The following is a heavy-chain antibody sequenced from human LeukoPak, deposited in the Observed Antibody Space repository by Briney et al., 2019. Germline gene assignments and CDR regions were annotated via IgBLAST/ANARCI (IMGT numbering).Heavy chain of an antibody. Sequence: GGSLRLSCAASGFTFSSYGMHWVRQAPGKGLEWVSYISSSSSTIYYADSVKGRFTISRDNAKNSLYLQMNSLRAEDTAVYYCAKSNYDSSGYYRGLYFDYWGQGTLVTVSS. CDR3: AKSNYDSSGYYRGLYFDY. J-gene: IGHJ4*02. CDR2: ISSSSSTI. CDR1: GFTFSSYG. D-gene: IGHD3-22*01. V-gene: IGHV3-48*01.